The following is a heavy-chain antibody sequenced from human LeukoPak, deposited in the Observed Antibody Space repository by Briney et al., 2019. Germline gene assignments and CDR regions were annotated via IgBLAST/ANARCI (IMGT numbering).Heavy chain of an antibody. V-gene: IGHV4-34*01. CDR1: GGSFRGYY. CDR2: INLTGRT. D-gene: IGHD3-3*01. Sequence: SETLSLTCAVYGGSFRGYYWSWIRQPPGKALEWIGEINLTGRTNYNPSLKSRVTISLDTSKNQFSLKLNSVTAADTAVYYCARGGGGVIITSYYYYLDVWAKGTTVTVSS. CDR3: ARGGGGVIITSYYYYLDV. J-gene: IGHJ6*03.